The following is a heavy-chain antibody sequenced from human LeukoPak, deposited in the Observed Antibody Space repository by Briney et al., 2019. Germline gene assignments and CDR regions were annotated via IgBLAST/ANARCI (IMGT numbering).Heavy chain of an antibody. CDR3: ARAFGDSRKDDAFDI. CDR1: GGTFISYA. V-gene: IGHV1-69*05. J-gene: IGHJ3*02. Sequence: SVKVSFKASGGTFISYAISWVRQAPGQGLEWMGRIIPIFGTANYAQKFQGRVTITTDESTSTAYMALSSLRSEDTAVYYCARAFGDSRKDDAFDIWGQGTMVTVSS. CDR2: IIPIFGTA. D-gene: IGHD3-22*01.